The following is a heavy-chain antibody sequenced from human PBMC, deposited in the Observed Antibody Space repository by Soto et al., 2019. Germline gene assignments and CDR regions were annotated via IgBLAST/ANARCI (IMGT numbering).Heavy chain of an antibody. V-gene: IGHV4-59*01. J-gene: IGHJ6*02. CDR3: ARDMTMSGYYYGMDV. CDR2: IYYSGST. CDR1: GGSISSYY. D-gene: IGHD3-10*02. Sequence: SETLSLTCTVSGGSISSYYWSWIRQPPGKGLEWIGYIYYSGSTNYNPSLKSRVTISVDTSKNQFSLKLSSVTAADTAVYYCARDMTMSGYYYGMDVWGQGTTVTVSS.